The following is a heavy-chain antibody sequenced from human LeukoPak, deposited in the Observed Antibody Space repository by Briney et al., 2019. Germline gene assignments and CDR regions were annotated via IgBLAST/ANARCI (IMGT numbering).Heavy chain of an antibody. V-gene: IGHV3-23*01. CDR1: GFTLTNFA. J-gene: IGHJ6*02. CDR3: ARRDYYYGMDV. Sequence: PGGSLRLSCAASGFTLTNFAMNWVRQAPGKGLEWVSSISGSGSTYYADSVKGRFTISRDSSKNTLFLQMNSLRAEDTAVYYCARRDYYYGMDVWGQGTTVTVSS. CDR2: ISGSGST.